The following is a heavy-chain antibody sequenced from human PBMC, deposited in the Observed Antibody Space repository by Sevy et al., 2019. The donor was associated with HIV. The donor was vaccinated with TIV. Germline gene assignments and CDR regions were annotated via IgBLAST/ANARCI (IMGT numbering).Heavy chain of an antibody. V-gene: IGHV3-53*01. D-gene: IGHD3-3*01. CDR2: IWLTGTT. CDR3: ARGKHVSDYYGSFDY. CDR1: GFTVSSNF. Sequence: GGSLRLSCAVSGFTVSSNFMSWVRQAPGKGLEWVSVIWLTGTTYYADSVNGRFTISRDNSKNTVYLDMSSLRAADTAVYYCARGKHVSDYYGSFDYWGQGTLVTVSS. J-gene: IGHJ4*02.